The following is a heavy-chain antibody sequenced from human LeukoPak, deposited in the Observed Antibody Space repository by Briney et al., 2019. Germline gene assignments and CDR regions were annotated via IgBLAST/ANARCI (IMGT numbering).Heavy chain of an antibody. J-gene: IGHJ4*02. CDR2: IHHNGDIT. D-gene: IGHD1-26*01. CDR3: ARDMSGTYSFDY. Sequence: PGGSLRLSCAASGFTFRSYSMNWVRQAPGKALEYVSFIHHNGDITSYADSVRGRFTVSRDNSKNTLFLELSSLRTDDTAVYYCARDMSGTYSFDYWGQGTLVTVSS. CDR1: GFTFRSYS. V-gene: IGHV3-64D*06.